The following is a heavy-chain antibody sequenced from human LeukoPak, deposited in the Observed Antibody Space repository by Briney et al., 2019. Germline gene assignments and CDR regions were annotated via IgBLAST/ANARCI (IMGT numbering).Heavy chain of an antibody. Sequence: ASVKVSCKASGYTFTGYYMHWVRQAPGQGLEWMGWINPNSGGTNYAQKFQGRVTMTRDTSISTAYMELSRLRSDDTAVYYCARDDYGDSVGGAFDIWGQGTVVTVSS. CDR2: INPNSGGT. J-gene: IGHJ3*02. CDR3: ARDDYGDSVGGAFDI. D-gene: IGHD4-17*01. CDR1: GYTFTGYY. V-gene: IGHV1-2*02.